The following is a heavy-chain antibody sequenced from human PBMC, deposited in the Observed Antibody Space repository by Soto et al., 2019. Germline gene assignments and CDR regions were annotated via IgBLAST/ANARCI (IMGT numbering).Heavy chain of an antibody. CDR1: GDSISNYY. Sequence: KTSETLSLTCTVSGDSISNYYWSWIRQPPGKRLEWIGYIYYTGGTIYNPSLESRVTMSVDTSKNQFSLKVNSVNAADTAVYYCAKYRRTEAEGYTLDYWGRGTLVTVSS. V-gene: IGHV4-59*01. CDR3: AKYRRTEAEGYTLDY. J-gene: IGHJ4*02. D-gene: IGHD6-13*01. CDR2: IYYTGGT.